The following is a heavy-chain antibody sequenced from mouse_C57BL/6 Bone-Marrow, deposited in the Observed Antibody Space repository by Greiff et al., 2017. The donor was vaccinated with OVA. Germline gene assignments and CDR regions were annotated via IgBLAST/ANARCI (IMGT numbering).Heavy chain of an antibody. Sequence: VQLQQSGAELVRPGASVKLSCTASGFNIKDDYMHWVKQRPEQGLEWIGWIDPENGDTEYASKFQGKATITADTSSNTAYLQLSSLTSEDTAGYYCTRTTVVAHFDYWGQGTTLTVSS. CDR3: TRTTVVAHFDY. CDR1: GFNIKDDY. V-gene: IGHV14-4*01. CDR2: IDPENGDT. D-gene: IGHD1-1*01. J-gene: IGHJ2*01.